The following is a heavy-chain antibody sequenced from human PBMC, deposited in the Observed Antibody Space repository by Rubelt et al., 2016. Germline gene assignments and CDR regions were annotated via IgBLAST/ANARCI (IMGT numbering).Heavy chain of an antibody. Sequence: QLQLQESGPGLVKPSETLSLTCTVSGGSISSSSYYWGWIRQPPGKGLEWIGSIYYSGSTYYNPSLKGRVTISVDTSKNQSSLKLSSVTAADTAVYYCANFGVAQSKSQPPGDAFDIWGQGTMVTVSS. V-gene: IGHV4-39*07. CDR2: IYYSGST. J-gene: IGHJ3*02. CDR1: GGSISSSSYY. D-gene: IGHD3-3*01. CDR3: ANFGVAQSKSQPPGDAFDI.